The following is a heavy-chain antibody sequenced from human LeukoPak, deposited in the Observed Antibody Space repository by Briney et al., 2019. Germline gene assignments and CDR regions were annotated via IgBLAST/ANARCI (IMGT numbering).Heavy chain of an antibody. D-gene: IGHD4-17*01. CDR1: GGSISSYY. Sequence: SETLSLTCTVSGGSISSYYWSWIRQPPGEGLEWIGYIYYSGSTNYNPSLKSRVTISVDTSKNQFSLKLSSVTAADTAVYYCATSDYLRRDYWGQGTLVTVSS. CDR2: IYYSGST. J-gene: IGHJ4*02. V-gene: IGHV4-59*08. CDR3: ATSDYLRRDY.